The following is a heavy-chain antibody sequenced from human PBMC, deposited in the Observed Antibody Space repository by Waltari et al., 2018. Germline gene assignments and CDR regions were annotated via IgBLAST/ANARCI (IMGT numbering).Heavy chain of an antibody. CDR3: ATSRAAAGND. CDR1: GFIFSNYW. D-gene: IGHD6-13*01. Sequence: EVQLLESGGGLVQPGGSLRLSCAASGFIFSNYWMSWVRQAPGKGLVWVANIKSDGRSKCYVGAVRGRLTISRANGENSLYLQMSSLRADDTAVYYCATSRAAAGNDWGQGTLVSVSS. J-gene: IGHJ4*02. CDR2: IKSDGRSK. V-gene: IGHV3-7*01.